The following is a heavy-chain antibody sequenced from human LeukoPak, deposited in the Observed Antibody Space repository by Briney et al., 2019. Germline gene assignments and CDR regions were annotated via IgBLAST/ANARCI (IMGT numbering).Heavy chain of an antibody. CDR2: IKQDGSRQ. V-gene: IGHV3-7*03. CDR3: ARTAVTPGSSDAFDI. J-gene: IGHJ3*02. CDR1: GIIFKNFW. D-gene: IGHD4-17*01. Sequence: GGSLRLSCTASGIIFKNFWMSWVRQAPGKGLEWVANIKQDGSRQFYVDSVKGRFTISRDNAKNTLYLQMNSLRVEDTAVYYCARTAVTPGSSDAFDIWGQGTMVTVSS.